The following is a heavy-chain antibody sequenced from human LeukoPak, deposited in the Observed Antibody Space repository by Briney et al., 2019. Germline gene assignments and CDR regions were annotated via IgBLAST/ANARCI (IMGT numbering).Heavy chain of an antibody. V-gene: IGHV4-34*01. D-gene: IGHD3-16*01. J-gene: IGHJ5*02. Sequence: KPSETLSLTCAVYGGSFSGYYWSWDRQPPGKGLEWIGEINHSGSNNYNPSLESRVTISVDKSKNQFSLKLRSVTAADTAVYYCARIRDYDRWGQGTLVTVSS. CDR2: INHSGSN. CDR3: ARIRDYDR. CDR1: GGSFSGYY.